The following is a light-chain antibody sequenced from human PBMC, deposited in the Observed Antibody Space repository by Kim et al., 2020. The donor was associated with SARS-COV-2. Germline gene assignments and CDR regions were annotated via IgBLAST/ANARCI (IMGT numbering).Light chain of an antibody. CDR1: GANSESNY. CDR3: AAWDDSFWV. Sequence: PGPGVTNSWCGGGANSESNYDIGYHQPPETAPNPLIYRNNQRPVGVPDRFAGSEAGTSASLAIGGLRSEDEADYYCAAWDDSFWVFGGGTQLTVL. J-gene: IGLJ3*02. V-gene: IGLV1-47*01. CDR2: RNN.